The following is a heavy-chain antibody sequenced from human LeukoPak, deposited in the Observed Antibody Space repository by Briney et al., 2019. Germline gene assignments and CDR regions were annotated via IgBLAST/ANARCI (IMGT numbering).Heavy chain of an antibody. CDR3: ARAFSVVVPAATDY. CDR1: GFTISTYG. J-gene: IGHJ4*02. CDR2: IWYDGNNK. Sequence: GGSLRLSCAASGFTISTYGMHWVRQAPGKGLEWVAVIWYDGNNKYYADSVKGRFTISRDNSKNTLYLQMNSLRAEDTAVYYCARAFSVVVPAATDYWGQGTLVTVSS. D-gene: IGHD2-2*01. V-gene: IGHV3-33*01.